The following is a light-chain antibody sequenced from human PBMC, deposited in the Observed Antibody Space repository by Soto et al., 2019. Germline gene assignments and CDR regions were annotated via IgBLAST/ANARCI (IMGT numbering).Light chain of an antibody. CDR2: GAS. Sequence: EIVLTQSPGTLSLSPGERATLSCRASQSISISYLAWYQQRPGQAPRLLIYGASSRATGVPDRFSGSGSGRDFTLTISRLEPEEFAVYYCQQYGSSPRTFGQGTKVEIK. J-gene: IGKJ1*01. CDR3: QQYGSSPRT. CDR1: QSISISY. V-gene: IGKV3-20*01.